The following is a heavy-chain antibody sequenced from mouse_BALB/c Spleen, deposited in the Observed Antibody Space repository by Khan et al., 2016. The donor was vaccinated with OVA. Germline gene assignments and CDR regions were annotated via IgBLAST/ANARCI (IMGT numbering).Heavy chain of an antibody. CDR1: GFTFSNFG. J-gene: IGHJ1*01. D-gene: IGHD3-3*01. V-gene: IGHV5-17*02. CDR2: MSSGSSTI. Sequence: EVQLVESGGGLVQPGGSRKLSCAASGFTFSNFGMHWVRQAPKKGLEWVAYMSSGSSTIYYVDTVKGRFTISRDNHKNILFLQMTSLRSEDTAMYYCARSGGHFHWYVDVWGAGTSVTVSS. CDR3: ARSGGHFHWYVDV.